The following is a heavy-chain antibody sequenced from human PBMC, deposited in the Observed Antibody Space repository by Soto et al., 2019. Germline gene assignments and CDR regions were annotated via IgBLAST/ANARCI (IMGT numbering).Heavy chain of an antibody. CDR3: ARDSVVWPDYYYYYGMDV. V-gene: IGHV1-3*01. Sequence: VASVKVSCKASGYTFTSYAMHWVRQAPGQRLEWMGWINAGNGNTKYSQKFQGRVTITRDTSASTAYMELSSLRSEDTAVYYCARDSVVWPDYYYYYGMDVWGQGTTVTVSS. CDR2: INAGNGNT. J-gene: IGHJ6*02. CDR1: GYTFTSYA. D-gene: IGHD2-8*01.